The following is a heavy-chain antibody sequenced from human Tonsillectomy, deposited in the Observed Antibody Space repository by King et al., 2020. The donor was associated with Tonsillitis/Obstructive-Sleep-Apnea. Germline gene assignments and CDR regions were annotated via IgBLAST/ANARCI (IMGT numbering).Heavy chain of an antibody. V-gene: IGHV4-61*01. Sequence: VPLQESGPGLVKPSETLSLTCTVSGDSVSSGTYYWSWIRQPPGRGLEWFGYIYYSGGTKYNPSLKSRVTISLDTSKNQFSLRLSSVTAADTAVYYCARVGPGDAFDIWGQGTMVTVSS. CDR1: GDSVSSGTYY. CDR3: ARVGPGDAFDI. J-gene: IGHJ3*02. CDR2: IYYSGGT.